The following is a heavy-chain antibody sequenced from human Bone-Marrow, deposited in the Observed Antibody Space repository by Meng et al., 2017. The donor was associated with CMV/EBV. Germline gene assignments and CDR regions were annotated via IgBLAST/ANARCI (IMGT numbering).Heavy chain of an antibody. D-gene: IGHD3-3*01. CDR1: GFTFSDYY. J-gene: IGHJ6*02. CDR3: ARGGWDYDFWSGYHGGMDV. Sequence: GESLKISCAASGFTFSDYYMSWIRQAPGKGLEWVSYISSSGSTIYYADSVKGRFTISRDNAKNSLYLQMNSLRAEDTAVYYCARGGWDYDFWSGYHGGMDVWGQGTTVTVSS. CDR2: ISSSGSTI. V-gene: IGHV3-11*04.